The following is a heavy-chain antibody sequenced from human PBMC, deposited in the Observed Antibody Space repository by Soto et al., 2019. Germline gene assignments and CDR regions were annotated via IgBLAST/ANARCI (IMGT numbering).Heavy chain of an antibody. Sequence: SETLSLTCAVYGGSFSDYYWTWIRQPPGKGLEWIGEIHHSGSTNYNPSLKSRVTISLDTSKNQFSLKLSSVTAADAAVYYCARGGRITILGVVIQPDPFDYWGQGTLVTVSS. V-gene: IGHV4-34*01. D-gene: IGHD3-3*01. J-gene: IGHJ4*02. CDR3: ARGGRITILGVVIQPDPFDY. CDR1: GGSFSDYY. CDR2: IHHSGST.